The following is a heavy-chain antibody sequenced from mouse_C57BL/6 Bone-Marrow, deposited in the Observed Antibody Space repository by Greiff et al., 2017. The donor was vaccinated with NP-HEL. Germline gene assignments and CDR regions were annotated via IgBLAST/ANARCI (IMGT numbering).Heavy chain of an antibody. V-gene: IGHV2-3*01. CDR1: GFSLTSYG. D-gene: IGHD2-5*01. J-gene: IGHJ2*01. Sequence: VKLMESGPGLVAPSQSLSITCTVSGFSLTSYGVSWVRQPPGKGLEWLGVIWGDGSTNYHSALISRLSISKDNSTSQVFLKLNSLQTNDTATYYCAKPGSNYDFDYWGQGTTLTVSS. CDR2: IWGDGST. CDR3: AKPGSNYDFDY.